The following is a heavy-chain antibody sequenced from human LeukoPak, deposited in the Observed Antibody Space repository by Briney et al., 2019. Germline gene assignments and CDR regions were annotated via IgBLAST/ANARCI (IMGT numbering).Heavy chain of an antibody. Sequence: GSLRLSCAASGFTVSSNYMSWVRQPPGKGLEWIGEINHSGSTNYNPSLKSRVTISVDTSKNQFSLKLSSVTAADTAVYYCARGGDIVVVPAATFDPWGQGTLVTVSS. J-gene: IGHJ5*02. CDR2: INHSGST. D-gene: IGHD2-2*01. CDR3: ARGGDIVVVPAATFDP. V-gene: IGHV4-34*01. CDR1: GFTVSSNY.